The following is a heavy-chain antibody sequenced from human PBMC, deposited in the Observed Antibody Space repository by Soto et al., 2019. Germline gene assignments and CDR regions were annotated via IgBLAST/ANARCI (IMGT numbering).Heavy chain of an antibody. CDR1: GFTFSSYA. CDR2: ISGSGGST. Sequence: GGSLRLSCAASGFTFSSYAMSWVRQAPGKGLEWVSAISGSGGSTYYADSVKGRFTISRDNSKNTLYLQMNSLRAEDTAVYYCAKGPMINDGISPLGGPWGQGTLVTVSS. D-gene: IGHD3-22*01. CDR3: AKGPMINDGISPLGGP. V-gene: IGHV3-23*01. J-gene: IGHJ5*02.